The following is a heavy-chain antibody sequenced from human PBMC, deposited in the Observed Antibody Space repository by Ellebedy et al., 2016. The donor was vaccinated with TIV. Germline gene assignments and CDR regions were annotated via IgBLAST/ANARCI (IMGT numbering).Heavy chain of an antibody. CDR2: IYTSGST. Sequence: SETLSLXXTVSGGSISSGSYYWSWIRQPAGKGLEWIGRIYTSGSTNYNPSLKSRVTMSVDTSKNQFSLKLSSVTAADTAVYYCARGPSIVVVPAAWRPYSSSSGEYYYYMDVWGKGTTVTVSS. D-gene: IGHD2-2*01. CDR3: ARGPSIVVVPAAWRPYSSSSGEYYYYMDV. CDR1: GGSISSGSYY. J-gene: IGHJ6*03. V-gene: IGHV4-61*02.